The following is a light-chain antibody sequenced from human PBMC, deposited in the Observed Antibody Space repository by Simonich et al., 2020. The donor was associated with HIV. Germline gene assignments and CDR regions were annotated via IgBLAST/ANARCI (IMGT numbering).Light chain of an antibody. Sequence: EIVMTQSPATLSVSPGERATLSCTTSQSISNNLAWYQQKPGQAPRLLIYGASTRATGIPARFIGSGSGTEFTLTISSLQPDDFATYYCQQYNSLWVTFGGGTKVEIK. CDR2: GAS. J-gene: IGKJ4*01. CDR3: QQYNSLWVT. V-gene: IGKV3-15*01. CDR1: QSISNN.